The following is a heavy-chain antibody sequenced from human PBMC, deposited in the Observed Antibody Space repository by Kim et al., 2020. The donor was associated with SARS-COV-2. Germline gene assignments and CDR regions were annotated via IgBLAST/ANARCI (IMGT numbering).Heavy chain of an antibody. V-gene: IGHV1-3*01. J-gene: IGHJ4*02. Sequence: ASVKVSCKASGYTFTSYALHWVRQAPGQRLEWMGWINVGNGNTKYSQKFQGRVTIMRDTSASTAYMELSSLRSEDTAVYYCASTSYPAGDFDYWGQGTLVTVSS. D-gene: IGHD2-2*01. CDR2: INVGNGNT. CDR3: ASTSYPAGDFDY. CDR1: GYTFTSYA.